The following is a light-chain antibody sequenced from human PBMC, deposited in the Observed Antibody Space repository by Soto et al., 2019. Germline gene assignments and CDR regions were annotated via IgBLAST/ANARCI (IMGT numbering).Light chain of an antibody. J-gene: IGLJ3*02. Sequence: QSVLTQPASVSGSPGQSITISCTGTSSDVGGYNYVSWYQQHPGKAPKLMIYDVSNRPSGVSNRFSGSKSGNTASLTISGLQAEDEADYYCSSYTSSSTWVFGGATQLTVL. CDR1: SSDVGGYNY. CDR3: SSYTSSSTWV. V-gene: IGLV2-14*01. CDR2: DVS.